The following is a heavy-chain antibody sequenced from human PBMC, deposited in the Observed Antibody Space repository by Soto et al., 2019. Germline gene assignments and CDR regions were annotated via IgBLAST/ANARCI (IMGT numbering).Heavy chain of an antibody. CDR3: AKHECYFCSTAGPRYEY. D-gene: IGHD2-2*01. J-gene: IGHJ4*02. Sequence: PGMSLKISCNGSRFAFTSYWIAWVRQMPGKGLKWMGIIYPGDSDSSYSPSFLGQVTISADKSINTAYLHWRSLKASDTAIYYCAKHECYFCSTAGPRYEYWCQGTRVTVTS. V-gene: IGHV5-51*01. CDR1: RFAFTSYW. CDR2: IYPGDSDS.